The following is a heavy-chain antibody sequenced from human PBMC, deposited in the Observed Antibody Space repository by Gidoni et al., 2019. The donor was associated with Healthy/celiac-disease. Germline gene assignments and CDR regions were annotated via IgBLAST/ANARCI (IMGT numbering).Heavy chain of an antibody. J-gene: IGHJ5*02. D-gene: IGHD3-10*01. CDR2: IYYSGST. CDR3: ARAGFVGWFDP. V-gene: IGHV4-30-4*01. CDR1: GGSISRGDYY. Sequence: QVQLQESGPGLVKPSQTLSLTGTGQGGSISRGDYYWSWIRQPPGKGLEWIGYIYYSGSTYYNPSLKSRVTISVDTSKNQFSLKLSSVTAADTAVYYCARAGFVGWFDPWGQGTLVTVSS.